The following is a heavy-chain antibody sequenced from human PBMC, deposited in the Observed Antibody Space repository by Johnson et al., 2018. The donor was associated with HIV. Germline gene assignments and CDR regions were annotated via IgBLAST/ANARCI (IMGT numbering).Heavy chain of an antibody. CDR1: RFTFRTYA. D-gene: IGHD1-26*01. CDR3: AKDAGWSIVGATDGRDAFDI. Sequence: VQLVASGGAVARPGKSLRLSTAASRFTFRTYAMHWVRQTPGTGLEWVAIISYDGSNKYSVDSLKGRFTISRDISKNTVYLQMNNLRAEDTAVYYCAKDAGWSIVGATDGRDAFDIWGQGAMVTVSS. CDR2: ISYDGSNK. V-gene: IGHV3-30*04. J-gene: IGHJ3*02.